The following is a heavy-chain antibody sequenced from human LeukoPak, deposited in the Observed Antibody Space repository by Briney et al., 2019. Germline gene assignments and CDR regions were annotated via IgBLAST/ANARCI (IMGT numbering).Heavy chain of an antibody. D-gene: IGHD3-10*01. V-gene: IGHV1-8*02. CDR1: GYTFTCCD. CDR3: KRVYGSADP. Sequence: ASVKVSCKASGYTFTCCDINWVRQADGQRLEWIGWMNPSSGNTGYAQKFQGRVTMTRDTSISTAYLELSSLRSEDTAVYYCKRVYGSADPWGQGTLVTVSS. J-gene: IGHJ5*02. CDR2: MNPSSGNT.